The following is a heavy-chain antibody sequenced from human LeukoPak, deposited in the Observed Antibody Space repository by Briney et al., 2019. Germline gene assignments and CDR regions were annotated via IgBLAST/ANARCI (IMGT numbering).Heavy chain of an antibody. CDR1: GGTFSSYG. J-gene: IGHJ6*03. Sequence: EASVKVSCKASGGTFSSYGISWVRQAPGQGLEWMGWISAYNGNTNYAQKLQGRVTMTTDTSTSTAYVELRSLRSDDTAVYYCARVEALRYYYYYMDVWGKGTTVTVSS. CDR3: ARVEALRYYYYYMDV. V-gene: IGHV1-18*01. CDR2: ISAYNGNT. D-gene: IGHD5-12*01.